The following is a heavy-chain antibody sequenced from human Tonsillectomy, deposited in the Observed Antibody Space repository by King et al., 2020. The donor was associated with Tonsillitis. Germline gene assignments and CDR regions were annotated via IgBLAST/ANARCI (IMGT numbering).Heavy chain of an antibody. CDR2: ISSSSGYI. CDR1: GFTFSTYS. V-gene: IGHV3-21*01. J-gene: IGHJ6*02. D-gene: IGHD2-2*01. CDR3: VRDSKQYQLLDYYGMDV. Sequence: VQLVESGGGLVKPGGSLRLSCAASGFTFSTYSMNWVRQAPGKGLEWVSSISSSSGYIYYADSVKGRFTISRDNAKNSLYLQMNSLRAEDTAVYYCVRDSKQYQLLDYYGMDVWGQGTTVTVSS.